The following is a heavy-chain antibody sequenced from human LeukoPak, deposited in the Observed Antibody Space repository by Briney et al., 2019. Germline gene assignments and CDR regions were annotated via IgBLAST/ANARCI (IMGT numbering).Heavy chain of an antibody. CDR3: ARGMVRGVIMLPPPGDAFDI. J-gene: IGHJ3*02. V-gene: IGHV3-64*01. CDR1: GFTFSSYA. CDR2: ISSNGGST. Sequence: GSLRPSCAASGFTFSSYAMHWVRQAPGKGLEYVSAISSNGGSTYYANSVKGRFTISRDNSKNTLYLQMGSLRAEDMAVYYCARGMVRGVIMLPPPGDAFDIWGQRTMVTVSS. D-gene: IGHD3-10*01.